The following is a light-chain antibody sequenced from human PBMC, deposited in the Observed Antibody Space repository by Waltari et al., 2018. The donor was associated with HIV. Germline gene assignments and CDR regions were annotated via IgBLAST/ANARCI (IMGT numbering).Light chain of an antibody. CDR2: KDT. Sequence: QSVLTQPPPASAAPGQRVTIPGSGSSANIATDNVYCYQQSPGAAPKLLIYKDTQRPSGGPDRFTGSKSGTSASLAIGGLRSDDEADYYCVGWDSRLRGYVFGAGTKVTVL. CDR3: VGWDSRLRGYV. J-gene: IGLJ1*01. V-gene: IGLV1-47*01. CDR1: SANIATDN.